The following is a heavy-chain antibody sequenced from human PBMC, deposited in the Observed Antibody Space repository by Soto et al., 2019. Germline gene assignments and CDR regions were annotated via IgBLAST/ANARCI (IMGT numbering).Heavy chain of an antibody. D-gene: IGHD5-18*01. V-gene: IGHV3-73*02. CDR2: IRGKRGNDGT. Sequence: EVQLVESGGGLVQPGGSLKLSCAASGFAFSASAMHWVGRASGKGLEWIGRIRGKRGNDGTAYAASVKGRFTISRDDSKTTTYLQMNSLKIEDTAVYYCTRRRDWTAVDPLDYWGQGTLVTVSS. J-gene: IGHJ4*02. CDR1: GFAFSASA. CDR3: TRRRDWTAVDPLDY.